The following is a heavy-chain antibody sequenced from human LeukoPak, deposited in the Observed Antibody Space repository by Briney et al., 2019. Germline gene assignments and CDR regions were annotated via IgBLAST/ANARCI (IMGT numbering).Heavy chain of an antibody. CDR2: IYTSGST. CDR3: ARVRSERITIFGVVIIEDAFDI. D-gene: IGHD3-3*01. J-gene: IGHJ3*02. Sequence: SETLSLTCTVSGYSISSGYYWGWIRQPAGKGLEWIGRIYTSGSTNYNPSLKSRVTISVDTSKNQFSLKPSSVTAADTAVYYCARVRSERITIFGVVIIEDAFDIWGQGTMVTVSS. V-gene: IGHV4-61*02. CDR1: GYSISSGYY.